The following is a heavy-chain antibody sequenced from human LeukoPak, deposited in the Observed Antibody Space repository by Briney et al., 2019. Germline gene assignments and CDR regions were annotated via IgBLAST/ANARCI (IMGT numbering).Heavy chain of an antibody. CDR1: VGSISSGSYY. CDR2: IYTSGST. V-gene: IGHV4-61*02. CDR3: ARQGIAVTAPFDY. D-gene: IGHD6-13*01. Sequence: SETLSLTCTVSVGSISSGSYYWSWIRQPAGKGLEWIGRIYTSGSTNYNPSLKSRVTISVDTSKNQFSLKLSSVTAADTAVYYCARQGIAVTAPFDYWGQGTLVTVSS. J-gene: IGHJ4*02.